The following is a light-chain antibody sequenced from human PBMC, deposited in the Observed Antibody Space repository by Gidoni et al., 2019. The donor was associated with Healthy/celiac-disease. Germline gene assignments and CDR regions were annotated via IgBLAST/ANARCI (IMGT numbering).Light chain of an antibody. CDR2: GAS. CDR1: QSVSSSY. Sequence: EIVLTQSPGTRSLSPGERATLSCRASQSVSSSYLAWYQQKPGHAPRLIIYGASSRATGIPDRFSGSGSGTDFTLTISRLEPEDFAVYYCQQYGSSLMYTFGQXTKLEIK. CDR3: QQYGSSLMYT. V-gene: IGKV3-20*01. J-gene: IGKJ2*01.